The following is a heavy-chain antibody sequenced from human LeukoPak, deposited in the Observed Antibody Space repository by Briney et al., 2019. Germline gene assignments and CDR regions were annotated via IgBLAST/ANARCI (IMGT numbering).Heavy chain of an antibody. V-gene: IGHV2-5*02. CDR1: GFSLSTSGVG. CDR2: IYWDDDK. D-gene: IGHD2-21*02. Sequence: GSGPTLVKPTQTLTLTCTFSGFSLSTSGVGVGWIRQPPGKALEWLALIYWDDDKRYSPSLKSRLTITKDTSKNQVVLTMTNMDPVDTATYYCAHATDCGGDCYPYYFDHWGQGTLVTVSS. J-gene: IGHJ4*02. CDR3: AHATDCGGDCYPYYFDH.